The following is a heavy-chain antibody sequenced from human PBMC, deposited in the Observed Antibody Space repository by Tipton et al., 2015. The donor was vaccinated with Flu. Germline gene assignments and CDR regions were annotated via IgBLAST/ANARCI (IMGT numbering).Heavy chain of an antibody. D-gene: IGHD3-10*01. CDR2: IYYSGST. CDR1: GDSIRSGGAY. CDR3: ARDQGFGDGLSYDYYALGV. Sequence: LRLSCTVSGDSIRSGGAYWSWIRQRPGKGLEWLGGIYYSGSTYYNPSLESRLTISVDTSKSQFSLKVKSVTAADAAVYYCARDQGFGDGLSYDYYALGVWGQGTPVTVSS. J-gene: IGHJ6*02. V-gene: IGHV4-31*02.